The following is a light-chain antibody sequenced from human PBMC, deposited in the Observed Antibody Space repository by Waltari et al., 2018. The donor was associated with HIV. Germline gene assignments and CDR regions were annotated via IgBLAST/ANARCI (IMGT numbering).Light chain of an antibody. Sequence: QSALTQPASVSGSPGQSITISCTGTSSDVGGYNYVSWYQHHPGKAPKLMISEVSRRPSGVPDRFSGSKSGNTASLTVSGLQAEDEAAYYCFSYAGNNYLLFGGGTKLTVL. V-gene: IGLV2-8*01. J-gene: IGLJ2*01. CDR2: EVS. CDR3: FSYAGNNYLL. CDR1: SSDVGGYNY.